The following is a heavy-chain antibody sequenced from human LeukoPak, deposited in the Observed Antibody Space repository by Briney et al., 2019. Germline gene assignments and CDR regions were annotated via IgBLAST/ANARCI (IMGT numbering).Heavy chain of an antibody. D-gene: IGHD6-19*01. J-gene: IGHJ4*02. CDR1: GDSISGFY. CDR3: ARGHYSSGWYLDY. CDR2: VYDSGST. V-gene: IGHV4-59*01. Sequence: PSETLSLTCTVSGDSISGFYWNWIRQPPREGLELIVRVYDSGSTTYNPSVKSRVIISQDTSENEFSLKLKSVTAADTAVYYCARGHYSSGWYLDYWGQGALVSVSS.